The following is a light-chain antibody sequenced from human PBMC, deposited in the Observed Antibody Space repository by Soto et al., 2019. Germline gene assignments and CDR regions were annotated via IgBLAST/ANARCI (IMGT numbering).Light chain of an antibody. CDR1: QSISSY. V-gene: IGKV1-39*01. J-gene: IGKJ1*01. CDR3: QQSYSTLWT. Sequence: DIHMTQSASSLSASVGYRVTITCRASQSISSYLNWYQQKKGKAPKILIYAASSLQSGVPSRFSGSGYGTDFNLTISSLQTEDFATYYCQQSYSTLWTFGQGTKVDI. CDR2: AAS.